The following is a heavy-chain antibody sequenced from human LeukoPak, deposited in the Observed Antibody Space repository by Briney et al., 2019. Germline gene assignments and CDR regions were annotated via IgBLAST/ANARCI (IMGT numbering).Heavy chain of an antibody. CDR2: INQDGSEK. CDR1: GFTVISNY. Sequence: GGSLRLSCAASGFTVISNYMSWVRQAPGKGLEWVANINQDGSEKYYVDSVKGRFTISRDNAKNSLYLQMNSLRAEDTAVYYCARTLLGTDYWGQGTLVTVSS. J-gene: IGHJ4*02. V-gene: IGHV3-7*01. CDR3: ARTLLGTDY.